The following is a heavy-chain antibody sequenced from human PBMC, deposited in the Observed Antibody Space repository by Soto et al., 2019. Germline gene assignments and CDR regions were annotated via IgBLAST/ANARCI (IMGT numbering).Heavy chain of an antibody. D-gene: IGHD4-17*01. J-gene: IGHJ4*02. Sequence: SETLSLTCSVSGGSVSNKTYYWSWIRQPPGKRLEWIGYVYYSGTTNYNPSLKSRVTISVDLSKNQFSLRLSSVTTADAALYYCARTTAVPNTLRSRYFFDYWGQGTLVTVSS. V-gene: IGHV4-61*01. CDR1: GGSVSNKTYY. CDR2: VYYSGTT. CDR3: ARTTAVPNTLRSRYFFDY.